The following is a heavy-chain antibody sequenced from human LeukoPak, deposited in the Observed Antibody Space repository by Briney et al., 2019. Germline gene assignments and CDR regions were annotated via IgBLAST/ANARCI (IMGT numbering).Heavy chain of an antibody. V-gene: IGHV1-46*01. D-gene: IGHD4-23*01. CDR3: ARSQGGNTLWFDP. CDR2: INTSGGST. Sequence: ASVKVSFKASGYTFTSYYMHWVRQAPGQGLEWTGIINTSGGSTTYAQKFQGRVSMSRDTSTSTVYLEVSSLRSEDTAVYYCARSQGGNTLWFDPWGQGTLVTVSS. J-gene: IGHJ5*02. CDR1: GYTFTSYY.